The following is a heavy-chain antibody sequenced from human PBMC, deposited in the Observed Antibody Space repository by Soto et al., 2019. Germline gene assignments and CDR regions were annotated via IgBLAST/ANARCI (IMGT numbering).Heavy chain of an antibody. D-gene: IGHD6-19*01. Sequence: QVQLVQSGAEVKKPGASVKVSCKASGYTFTSCGISWVRQVPGQGLEWMGWIRAYNGYTNYAQKFQGRVTMTTDTSTSTAYMELRSLISDDTAVYYCARASDGYRSGWYVGYFAYWGQGTLVTVSS. CDR2: IRAYNGYT. V-gene: IGHV1-18*04. J-gene: IGHJ4*02. CDR3: ARASDGYRSGWYVGYFAY. CDR1: GYTFTSCG.